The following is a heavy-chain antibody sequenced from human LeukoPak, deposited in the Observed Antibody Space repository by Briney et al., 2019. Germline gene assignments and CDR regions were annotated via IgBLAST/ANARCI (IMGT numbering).Heavy chain of an antibody. CDR3: TRVVITMIVVDAFDI. CDR1: GFTFGDYA. V-gene: IGHV3-49*03. J-gene: IGHJ3*02. D-gene: IGHD3-22*01. Sequence: GGSLRLSCTASGFTFGDYAMSWFRQAPGKGLEWVGFIRSKAYGGTTEYAASVKGRITISRDDSKSIAYLQMNSLKTEDTAVYYCTRVVITMIVVDAFDIWGQGTMVTVSS. CDR2: IRSKAYGGTT.